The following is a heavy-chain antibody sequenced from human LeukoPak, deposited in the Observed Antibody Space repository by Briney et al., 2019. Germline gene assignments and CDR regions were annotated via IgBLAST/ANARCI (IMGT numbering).Heavy chain of an antibody. D-gene: IGHD6-6*01. CDR1: GGTFSSYA. V-gene: IGHV1-69*05. Sequence: SVKVSCKGSGGTFSSYAISWVRQAPGQGLEWMGGIIPIFGTANYAQKFQGRVTITTDESTSTAYMELCSLRSEDTAVYHCASRINVAARYYYYMDVWGKGTTVTVSS. J-gene: IGHJ6*03. CDR3: ASRINVAARYYYYMDV. CDR2: IIPIFGTA.